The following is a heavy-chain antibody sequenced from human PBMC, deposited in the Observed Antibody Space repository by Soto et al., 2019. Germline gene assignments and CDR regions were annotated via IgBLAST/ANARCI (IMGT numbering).Heavy chain of an antibody. D-gene: IGHD3-3*01. V-gene: IGHV3-23*01. CDR2: ISSTGGST. J-gene: IGHJ6*02. CDR3: ARAHDYDFWSGFLFYGMDV. Sequence: GGSLRLSCAAFRFTFSNYAMSWVRQAPGKGLEWVSGISSTGGSTYYADSVKGRFTISRDNSKNTLDLQMSSLRAEDTAIYYCARAHDYDFWSGFLFYGMDVWGQGTTVTVSS. CDR1: RFTFSNYA.